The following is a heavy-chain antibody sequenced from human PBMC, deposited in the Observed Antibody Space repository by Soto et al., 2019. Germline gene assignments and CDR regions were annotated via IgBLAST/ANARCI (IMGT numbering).Heavy chain of an antibody. Sequence: LSLSCAASGFTFSSYAMSWVRQAPGKGLEWVSAISGSGGSTYYADSVKGRFTISRDNSKNTLYLQMNSLRAEDTAVYYCAKENYYDSSGYYLGAFDIWGQGTMVTVSS. CDR2: ISGSGGST. V-gene: IGHV3-23*01. CDR3: AKENYYDSSGYYLGAFDI. CDR1: GFTFSSYA. J-gene: IGHJ3*02. D-gene: IGHD3-22*01.